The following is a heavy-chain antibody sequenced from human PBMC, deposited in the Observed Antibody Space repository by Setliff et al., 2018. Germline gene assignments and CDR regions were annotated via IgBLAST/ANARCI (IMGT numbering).Heavy chain of an antibody. Sequence: GESLKISCVASGFTFGAYTLTWVRQAPGKGLEFVSGVDQGANTYYGDSVKGRFTISRDNSQNTVYLQMTNLRVEDTAIYYCAKDRVPDGKWDFDSSGPGILVTVSS. D-gene: IGHD2-8*01. V-gene: IGHV3-23*01. CDR2: VDQGANT. J-gene: IGHJ4*02. CDR1: GFTFGAYT. CDR3: AKDRVPDGKWDFDS.